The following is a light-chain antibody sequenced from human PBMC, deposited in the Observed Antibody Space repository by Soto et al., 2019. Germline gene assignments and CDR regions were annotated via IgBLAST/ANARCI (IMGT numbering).Light chain of an antibody. V-gene: IGLV1-51*02. Sequence: QSVLTQPPSLSAAPGQKVTISCSGSSSNIGNNYVSWYQQLPGTAPKLLIHENNKRPSGIPDRFSGSKSGTSASLDITGLQTGDEADYYCGTWDSRLSDEGVFGAGTKVTVL. J-gene: IGLJ1*01. CDR2: ENN. CDR3: GTWDSRLSDEGV. CDR1: SSNIGNNY.